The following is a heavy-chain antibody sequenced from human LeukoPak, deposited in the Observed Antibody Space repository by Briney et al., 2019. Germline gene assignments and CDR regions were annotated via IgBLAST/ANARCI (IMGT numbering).Heavy chain of an antibody. CDR2: ISSSSSYI. V-gene: IGHV3-21*01. Sequence: GGSLRLSCAASGFTFSSYSMNWVRQAPGKGLEWVSSISSSSSYIYYADSVKGRFTISRVNAKNSLYLQKNSLRAEDTAVYYCARGRYCSSTSCYMGGDYWGQGTLVTVSS. J-gene: IGHJ4*02. D-gene: IGHD2-2*02. CDR3: ARGRYCSSTSCYMGGDY. CDR1: GFTFSSYS.